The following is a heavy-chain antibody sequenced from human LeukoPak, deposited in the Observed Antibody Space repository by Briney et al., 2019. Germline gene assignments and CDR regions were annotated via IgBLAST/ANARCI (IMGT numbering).Heavy chain of an antibody. CDR2: IYYSGST. CDR3: ARMYQLLSNWFDP. J-gene: IGHJ5*02. V-gene: IGHV4-31*03. Sequence: SETLSLTCTVSGGSISSGGYYWSWIRRHPGKGLEWIGYIYYSGSTYYNPSLKSRVTISVDTSKNQFSLKLSSVTAADTAVYYCARMYQLLSNWFDPWGQGTLVTVSS. D-gene: IGHD2-2*01. CDR1: GGSISSGGYY.